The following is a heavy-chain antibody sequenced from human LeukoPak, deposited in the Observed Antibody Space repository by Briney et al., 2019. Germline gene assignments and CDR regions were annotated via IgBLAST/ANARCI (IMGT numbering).Heavy chain of an antibody. CDR1: GFTLSNHW. J-gene: IGHJ6*02. CDR2: VNRDGSET. Sequence: GGPLRLSCAASGFTLSNHWMTWVRQVPGRGPEWVANVNRDGSETYYLDSVKGRFTISKDNAKNSLYLRMNSLRAEDTALYHCARNNGMDVWGQGTTVIVSS. CDR3: ARNNGMDV. V-gene: IGHV3-7*03.